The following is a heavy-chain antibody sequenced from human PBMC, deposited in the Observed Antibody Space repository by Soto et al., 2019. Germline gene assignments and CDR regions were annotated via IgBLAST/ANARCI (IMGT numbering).Heavy chain of an antibody. J-gene: IGHJ4*02. CDR1: GFTFSSYA. Sequence: VGSLRLSCAASGFTFSSYAMHWVRQAPGKGLEWVAVISYDGSNKYYADSVKGRFTISRDNSKNTLYLQMNSLRAEDTAVYYCARLSRDDILTGYYPNYFDYWGQGTLVTVSS. D-gene: IGHD3-9*01. CDR3: ARLSRDDILTGYYPNYFDY. V-gene: IGHV3-30-3*01. CDR2: ISYDGSNK.